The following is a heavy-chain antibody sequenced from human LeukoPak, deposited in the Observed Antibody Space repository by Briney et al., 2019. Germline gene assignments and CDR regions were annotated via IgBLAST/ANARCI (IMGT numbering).Heavy chain of an antibody. J-gene: IGHJ4*02. CDR1: GGSISSYY. V-gene: IGHV4-4*07. CDR2: IYTSGST. D-gene: IGHD3-10*01. CDR3: AREHVLLWFGELFN. Sequence: PSETLSLTCTVSGGSISSYYWSWIRQPAGKGLEWIGRIYTSGSTNYNPSLKSRVTMSVDTSKNQFSLKLSSVTAADTAVYYCAREHVLLWFGELFNWGQGTLVTVSS.